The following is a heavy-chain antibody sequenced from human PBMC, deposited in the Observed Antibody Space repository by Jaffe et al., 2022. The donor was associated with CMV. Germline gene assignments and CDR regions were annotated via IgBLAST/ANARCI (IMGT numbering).Heavy chain of an antibody. CDR2: IRSKANSYAT. CDR1: GFTFSGSA. V-gene: IGHV3-73*02. J-gene: IGHJ6*02. CDR3: LWFGELDRSPYYYYGMDV. D-gene: IGHD3-10*01. Sequence: EVQLVESGGGLVQPGGSLKLSCAASGFTFSGSAMHWVRQASGKGLEWVGRIRSKANSYATAYAASVKGRFTISRDDSKNTAYLQMNSLKTEDTAVYYCLWFGELDRSPYYYYGMDVWGQGTTVTVSS.